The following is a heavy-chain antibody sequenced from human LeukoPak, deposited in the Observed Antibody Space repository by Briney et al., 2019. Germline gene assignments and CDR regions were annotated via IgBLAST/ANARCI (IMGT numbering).Heavy chain of an antibody. CDR1: GFTVSSNY. J-gene: IGHJ4*02. V-gene: IGHV3-66*01. D-gene: IGHD6-13*01. Sequence: QSGGSLRLSCAASGFTVSSNYMSWVRQAPGKGLEGVSVIYSGGSTYYADSVKGKFTISRDNSKNTLYLQMNSLRAEDTAVYYCARGVRQQLGYFDYWGQGTLVTVSS. CDR3: ARGVRQQLGYFDY. CDR2: IYSGGST.